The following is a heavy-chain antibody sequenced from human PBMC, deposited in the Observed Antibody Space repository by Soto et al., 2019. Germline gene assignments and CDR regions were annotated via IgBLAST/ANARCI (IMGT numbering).Heavy chain of an antibody. CDR2: IVPTVDTS. J-gene: IGHJ4*02. Sequence: QVQLVQSGAEVRQPASSVKVYCKTSVATFSSYAITWVRQAPGQGLEWMGGIVPTVDTSTYAQKFQGRVTITADKFTNTVYMELSSLRSDDTAVYYCVRVVAIPGYPDNWGQGTLVTVSS. V-gene: IGHV1-69*14. CDR3: VRVVAIPGYPDN. CDR1: VATFSSYA. D-gene: IGHD5-12*01.